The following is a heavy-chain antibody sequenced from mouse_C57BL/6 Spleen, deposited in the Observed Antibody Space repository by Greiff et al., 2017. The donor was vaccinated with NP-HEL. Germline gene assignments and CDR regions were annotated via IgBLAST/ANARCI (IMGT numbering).Heavy chain of an antibody. CDR3: ARRVYDGNYVYYFDY. Sequence: EVKLQESGGDLVKPGGSLKLSCAASGFTFSSYGMSWVRQTPDKRLEWVATISSGGSYTYYPDSVKGRFTISRDNAKNTLYLQMSSLKSEDTAMYYCARRVYDGNYVYYFDYWGQGTTLTVSS. V-gene: IGHV5-6*02. D-gene: IGHD2-1*01. CDR2: ISSGGSYT. J-gene: IGHJ2*01. CDR1: GFTFSSYG.